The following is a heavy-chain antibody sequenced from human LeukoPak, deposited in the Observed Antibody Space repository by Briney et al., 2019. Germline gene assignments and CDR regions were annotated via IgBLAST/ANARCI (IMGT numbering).Heavy chain of an antibody. D-gene: IGHD3-22*01. Sequence: SGTLSLTCTVSGGSISSSSYYWGWIRQPPGKGLEWIGSTFYNGRTYYKPSLKSRVTISVDTSKNQFSLKLSSVTAADTAVYYCARDHYDSSGYPFDYWGQGTLVTVSS. V-gene: IGHV4-39*07. CDR2: TFYNGRT. J-gene: IGHJ4*02. CDR3: ARDHYDSSGYPFDY. CDR1: GGSISSSSYY.